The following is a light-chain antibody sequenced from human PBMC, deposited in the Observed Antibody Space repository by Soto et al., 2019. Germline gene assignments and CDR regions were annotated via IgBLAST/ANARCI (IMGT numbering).Light chain of an antibody. J-gene: IGLJ1*01. Sequence: QSALTQPASVSGSPGQSINVSCTGASSDVANDKFVSWYQQHPGKAPKLMIYEGTKRPSGVSDRFSASKSGDTASLTISGLQAEDEADYYCCSYAHCDTHNYVFGTGTKVTVL. V-gene: IGLV2-23*01. CDR2: EGT. CDR1: SSDVANDKF. CDR3: CSYAHCDTHNYV.